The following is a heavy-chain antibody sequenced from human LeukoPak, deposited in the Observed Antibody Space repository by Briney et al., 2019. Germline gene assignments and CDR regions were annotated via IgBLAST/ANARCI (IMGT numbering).Heavy chain of an antibody. CDR1: GFTFGDYA. Sequence: GGSLRLSCTASGFTFGDYAMTWVRQAPGKGLEWVGFIRSKIYGGTPEYAASVKGRFTISRDDSKGIAYLQMNSLRAEDTAVYYCAKDPEYSSSSSHFDYWGQGTLVTVSS. CDR2: IRSKIYGGTP. D-gene: IGHD6-6*01. V-gene: IGHV3-49*04. J-gene: IGHJ4*02. CDR3: AKDPEYSSSSSHFDY.